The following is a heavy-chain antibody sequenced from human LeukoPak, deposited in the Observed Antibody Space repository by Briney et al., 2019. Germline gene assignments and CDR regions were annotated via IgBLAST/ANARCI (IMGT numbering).Heavy chain of an antibody. CDR1: GGSISSSSYS. CDR2: IYYSGST. CDR3: ASNFGELSVGPPVDYYYYYMDV. D-gene: IGHD3-10*01. V-gene: IGHV4-39*01. Sequence: SETLSLTCTIHGGSISSSSYSSGWIRQPPGKGLEWIGRIYYSGSTYYNPPLKSGDTISVDTSKNQFSLKLSSVTAAGTAVYYCASNFGELSVGPPVDYYYYYMDVWGKGTTVTISS. J-gene: IGHJ6*03.